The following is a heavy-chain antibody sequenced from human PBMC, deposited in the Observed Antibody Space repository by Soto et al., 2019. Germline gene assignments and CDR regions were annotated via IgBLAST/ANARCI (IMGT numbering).Heavy chain of an antibody. CDR1: GFTFDDYA. CDR2: ISWNSDNI. J-gene: IGHJ3*02. V-gene: IGHV3-9*01. D-gene: IGHD4-4*01. Sequence: TGGSLRLSCAASGFTFDDYAMHWVRQAPGKGLEWVSGISWNSDNIGYADSVKGRFTISRDNVKNSLYLQMNSLRAEDTALYYCAKDLYSNYGDAFDIWGQGTMVTVSS. CDR3: AKDLYSNYGDAFDI.